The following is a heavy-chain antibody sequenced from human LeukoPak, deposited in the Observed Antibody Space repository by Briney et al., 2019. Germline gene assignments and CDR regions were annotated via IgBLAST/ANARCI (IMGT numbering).Heavy chain of an antibody. CDR3: ARDLEGSLDY. J-gene: IGHJ4*02. CDR1: EFTFSSYA. V-gene: IGHV3-64*01. Sequence: GGSLRLSCAASEFTFSSYAMHWVRQAPGKGLEYVSAISSNGGSTYYANSVKGRFTISRDNSKNTLYLQMGSLRAEDMAVYYCARDLEGSLDYWGQGTLVIVSS. D-gene: IGHD2-15*01. CDR2: ISSNGGST.